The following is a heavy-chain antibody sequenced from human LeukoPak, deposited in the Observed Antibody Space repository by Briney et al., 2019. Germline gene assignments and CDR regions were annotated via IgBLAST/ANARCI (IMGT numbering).Heavy chain of an antibody. D-gene: IGHD3/OR15-3a*01. CDR2: ISWNSGSI. CDR3: AKGGLDNHGFDY. J-gene: IGHJ4*02. CDR1: GFTFDDYA. V-gene: IGHV3-9*01. Sequence: GGSLRLSCAASGFTFDDYAMHWVRQAPGKGLEWVSGISWNSGSIGYADSVKGRFTISRDNSKNTLYLQMNSLRAEDTAVYYCAKGGLDNHGFDYWGQGTLVTVSS.